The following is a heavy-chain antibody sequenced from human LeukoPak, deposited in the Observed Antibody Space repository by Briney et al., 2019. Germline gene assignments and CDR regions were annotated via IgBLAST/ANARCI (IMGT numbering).Heavy chain of an antibody. CDR1: GGSISSYY. CDR2: IYTSGST. V-gene: IGHV4-4*07. J-gene: IGHJ3*02. D-gene: IGHD6-13*01. CDR3: ARSHSSSWYRVSSMAFDI. Sequence: SETLSLTCTVSGGSISSYYWSWIRQPAGKGLEWIGRIYTSGSTNYNPSLKSRVTMSVDTSKNQFSLKLSSVIAADTAVYYCARSHSSSWYRVSSMAFDIWGQGTMVTVSS.